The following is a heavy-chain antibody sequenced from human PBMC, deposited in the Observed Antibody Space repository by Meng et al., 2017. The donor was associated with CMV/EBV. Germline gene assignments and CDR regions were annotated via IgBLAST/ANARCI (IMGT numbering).Heavy chain of an antibody. CDR3: VREVVTRYYYNGMDV. Sequence: GESLKIPCAAFGFTFSSYGMYWVRQAPGKGLEWVAVISYDGSSENYADSVKGRFTISRDNSKNTLHLQRNRLRTEDTAVYYCVREVVTRYYYNGMDVWGQGTTVTVSS. CDR2: ISYDGSSE. D-gene: IGHD2-15*01. V-gene: IGHV3-30-3*01. CDR1: GFTFSSYG. J-gene: IGHJ6*02.